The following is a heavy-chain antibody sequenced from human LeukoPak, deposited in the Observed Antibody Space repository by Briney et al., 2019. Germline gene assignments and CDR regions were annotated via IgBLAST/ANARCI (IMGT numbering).Heavy chain of an antibody. D-gene: IGHD4-17*01. J-gene: IGHJ4*02. CDR3: AKGRGTAVTSAANY. Sequence: HSGGSLGLSCAASGFTFSSYAMSWVRQAPGKGLEWVSSISGSGDNTCYADSVKDRFSISRDNSKTTVSLQMNSLRAEDTAVYYCAKGRGTAVTSAANYWGQGTLVTVSS. CDR2: ISGSGDNT. V-gene: IGHV3-23*01. CDR1: GFTFSSYA.